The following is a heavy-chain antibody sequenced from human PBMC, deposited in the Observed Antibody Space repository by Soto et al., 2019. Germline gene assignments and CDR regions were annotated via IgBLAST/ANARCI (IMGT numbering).Heavy chain of an antibody. CDR3: AKDGPLLRYFDWLLFSRPDY. D-gene: IGHD3-9*01. CDR1: GFSVSRNY. Sequence: PGGSLRLSCAASGFSVSRNYMHWVRQAPGKGLEWVSIISGDGGTKYYADSVKGRFTISRDNSKNTLYLQMNSLRAEDTAVYYCAKDGPLLRYFDWLLFSRPDYWGQGTLVTVSS. CDR2: ISGDGGTK. J-gene: IGHJ4*02. V-gene: IGHV3-30*18.